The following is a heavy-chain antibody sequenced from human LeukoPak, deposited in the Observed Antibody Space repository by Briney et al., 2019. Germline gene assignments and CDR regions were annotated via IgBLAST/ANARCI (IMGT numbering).Heavy chain of an antibody. CDR2: ISGSGGST. D-gene: IGHD3-10*01. Sequence: GGSLRLSCAASGFTFSTYAVNWVRQAPGKELEWVSAISGSGGSTYYADSVKGRFTISRDNSKNTLYLQMNSLRAEDTAVYYCAKAPWFGEFVYFDYWGQGTLVTVSS. CDR3: AKAPWFGEFVYFDY. J-gene: IGHJ4*02. V-gene: IGHV3-23*01. CDR1: GFTFSTYA.